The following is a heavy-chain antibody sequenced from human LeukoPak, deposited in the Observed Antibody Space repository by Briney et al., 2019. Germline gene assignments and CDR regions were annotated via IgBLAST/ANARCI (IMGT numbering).Heavy chain of an antibody. J-gene: IGHJ4*02. D-gene: IGHD1-14*01. V-gene: IGHV4-4*07. CDR2: IYTSGST. CDR1: GGSTSSYY. Sequence: PSETLSLTCTVSGGSTSSYYWSWIRQPAGKGLEWIGRIYTSGSTNYNPSLKSRVTMSVDTSKNQFSLKLSSVTAADTAVYYCARAEVAGTNNRGGFDYWGQGTLVTVSS. CDR3: ARAEVAGTNNRGGFDY.